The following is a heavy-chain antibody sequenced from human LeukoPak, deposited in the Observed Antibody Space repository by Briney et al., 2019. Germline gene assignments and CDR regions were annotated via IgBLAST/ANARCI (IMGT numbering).Heavy chain of an antibody. V-gene: IGHV1-8*03. CDR2: MNPNSGNT. CDR3: AREGSDY. CDR1: GYTFTSYD. J-gene: IGHJ4*02. Sequence: GASVKVSCKASGYTFTSYDINWVRQATGQGLEWMGYMNPNSGNTGYAQKFQGRVTITTNTSTSTAYMELSSLSSDDTAVYYCAREGSDYWGQGTLVTVSS.